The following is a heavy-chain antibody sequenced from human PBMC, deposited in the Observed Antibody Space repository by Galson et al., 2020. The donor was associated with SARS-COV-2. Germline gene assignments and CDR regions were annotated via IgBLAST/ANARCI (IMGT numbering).Heavy chain of an antibody. Sequence: SETLSLTCAVYGGSFSGYYWSWLRQPPGNGLEWIGEINHSGSTNYNPSLTSRVTISVDTSKNQFSLKLSSVTAADTAVYYCARASATKDPTRAAAGRYYYYMDVWGKGTTVTVSS. CDR3: ARASATKDPTRAAAGRYYYYMDV. V-gene: IGHV4-34*01. J-gene: IGHJ6*03. CDR1: GGSFSGYY. CDR2: INHSGST. D-gene: IGHD6-13*01.